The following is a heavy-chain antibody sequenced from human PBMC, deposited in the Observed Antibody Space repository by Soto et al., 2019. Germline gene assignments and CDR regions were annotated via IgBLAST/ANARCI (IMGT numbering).Heavy chain of an antibody. J-gene: IGHJ6*02. D-gene: IGHD2-2*01. CDR2: IYYSGST. CDR1: GGSISSYY. Sequence: PSETLSLTCTVSGGSISSYYWSWIRQPPGRGLEWIGYIYYSGSTNYNPSLKSRVTISVDTSKNQFSLKLSSVTAADTAVYYCARALPVSGGPAGHYYYYYGMDVWGQGTTVTVSS. V-gene: IGHV4-59*01. CDR3: ARALPVSGGPAGHYYYYYGMDV.